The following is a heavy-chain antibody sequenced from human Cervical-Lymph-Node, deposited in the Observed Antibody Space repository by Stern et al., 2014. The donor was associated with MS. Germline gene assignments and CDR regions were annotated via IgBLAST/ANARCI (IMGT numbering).Heavy chain of an antibody. CDR3: ARDQRGITIFGVVTDYYYLGMDV. CDR2: FDPEYGEL. Sequence: QVQLVQSGAEVKKPGASVKVSCKVSGATLTELSMHWVRKAPGKGLEWMGGFDPEYGELLHEQRLQGRIIMCEDASSDTAYIELSSLTSDDTAVYYCARDQRGITIFGVVTDYYYLGMDVWGQGTTVTVSS. V-gene: IGHV1-24*01. J-gene: IGHJ6*02. D-gene: IGHD3-3*01. CDR1: GATLTELS.